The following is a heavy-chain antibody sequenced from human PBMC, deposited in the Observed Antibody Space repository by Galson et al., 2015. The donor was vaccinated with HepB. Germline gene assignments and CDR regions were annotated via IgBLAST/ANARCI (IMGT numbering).Heavy chain of an antibody. Sequence: SLRLSCAASGFTFSSYAMHWVRQAPGKGLEWVAVISYDGSNKYYADSVKGRFTISRDNSKNTLYLQMNSLRAEDTAVYYCARGGIGYSGSLNVDYWGQGTLFTVAS. V-gene: IGHV3-30-3*01. CDR1: GFTFSSYA. J-gene: IGHJ4*02. CDR2: ISYDGSNK. CDR3: ARGGIGYSGSLNVDY. D-gene: IGHD1-26*01.